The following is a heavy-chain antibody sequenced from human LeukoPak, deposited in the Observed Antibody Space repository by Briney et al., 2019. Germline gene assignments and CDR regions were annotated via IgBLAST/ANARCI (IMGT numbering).Heavy chain of an antibody. CDR3: ARVAFVVVPAATYYFDY. D-gene: IGHD2-2*01. CDR1: GYTFTGYY. J-gene: IGHJ4*02. V-gene: IGHV1-2*02. Sequence: GASVKVSCKASGYTFTGYYMHWVRQAPGQGLEWMGWINPNSGGTNYAQKFQGRVTMTRDTSISTAYMELSRLRSDDTAVYYCARVAFVVVPAATYYFDYWGQGTLVTVSS. CDR2: INPNSGGT.